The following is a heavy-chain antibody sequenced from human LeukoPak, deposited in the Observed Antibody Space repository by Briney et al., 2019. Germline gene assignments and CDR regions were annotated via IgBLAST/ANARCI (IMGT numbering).Heavy chain of an antibody. CDR1: GGSISNYY. CDR2: IYYTGNT. V-gene: IGHV4-59*12. J-gene: IGHJ5*02. D-gene: IGHD6-25*01. CDR3: ARVVAAAGNNWFDP. Sequence: SETLSLTCTVSGGSISNYYWNWIRQPPGKGLEWIGYIYYTGNTNYNPSLKSRVTISVDTSKNQFSLKLSSVTAADTAVYYCARVVAAAGNNWFDPWGQGTLVTVSS.